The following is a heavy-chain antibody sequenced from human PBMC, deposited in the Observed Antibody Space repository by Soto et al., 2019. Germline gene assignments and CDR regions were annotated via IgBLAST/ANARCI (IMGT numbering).Heavy chain of an antibody. CDR2: IRSKVYGGTT. CDR3: SREKYSSAWYIEY. Sequence: PGGFLRLSCTGSGFTFGDYGMSWFRQAPGKGLEWVGFIRSKVYGGTTENAASVKGRFTITRDDSKSIAYLQMNSLKTEDTAVYYCSREKYSSAWYIEYWGLGTLVTVSS. J-gene: IGHJ4*02. D-gene: IGHD6-19*01. V-gene: IGHV3-49*03. CDR1: GFTFGDYG.